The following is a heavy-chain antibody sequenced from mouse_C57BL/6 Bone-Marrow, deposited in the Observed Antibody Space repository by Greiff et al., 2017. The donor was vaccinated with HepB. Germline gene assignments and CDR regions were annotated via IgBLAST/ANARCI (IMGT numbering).Heavy chain of an antibody. D-gene: IGHD2-4*01. V-gene: IGHV1-54*01. Sequence: QVQLKQSGAELVRPGTSVKVSCKASGYAFTNYLIEWVKQRPGQGLEWIGVINPGSGGTNYNEKFKGKATLTADKSSSTAYMQLSSLTSEDSAVYFCARCHDYDYYAMDYWGQGTSVTVSS. J-gene: IGHJ4*01. CDR3: ARCHDYDYYAMDY. CDR1: GYAFTNYL. CDR2: INPGSGGT.